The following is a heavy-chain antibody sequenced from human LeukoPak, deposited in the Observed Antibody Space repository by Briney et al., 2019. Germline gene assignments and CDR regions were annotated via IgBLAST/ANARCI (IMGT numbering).Heavy chain of an antibody. CDR1: GFTFSSYA. V-gene: IGHV3-30-3*01. CDR2: ISYDGSNK. CDR3: AKAFCGINSCYRRFDY. J-gene: IGHJ4*02. D-gene: IGHD2-2*01. Sequence: PGRSLRLSCAASGFTFSSYAMHWVRQAPGKGLEWVAVISYDGSNKYYADSVKGRFTISRDNSKNTLYLQMNSLRAEDTAVYYCAKAFCGINSCYRRFDYWGQGTLVTVSS.